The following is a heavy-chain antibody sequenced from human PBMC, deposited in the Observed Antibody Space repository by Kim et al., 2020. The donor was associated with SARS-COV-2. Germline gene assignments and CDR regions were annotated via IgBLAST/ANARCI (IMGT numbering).Heavy chain of an antibody. V-gene: IGHV4-34*01. D-gene: IGHD3-9*01. CDR3: ARGPILTGYYDY. J-gene: IGHJ4*02. Sequence: NTNPSIKGRVTRSTKTSTLQFSLRLSAVTAADTAVYYCARGPILTGYYDYWGQGTLVTVSS.